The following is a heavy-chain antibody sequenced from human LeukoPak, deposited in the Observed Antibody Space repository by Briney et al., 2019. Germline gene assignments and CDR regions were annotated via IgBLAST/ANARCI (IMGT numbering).Heavy chain of an antibody. CDR2: IYYSGST. V-gene: IGHV4-59*08. Sequence: SETLSLTCTVSGGSTSRYYWNWIRQPPGKGLEWIGYIYYSGSTNYNPSLNSRVTISVDTSKNQFSLKLSSVTAADTAVYYCARYSSSSLGAGGFDYWGQGSLVTVSS. CDR3: ARYSSSSLGAGGFDY. CDR1: GGSTSRYY. D-gene: IGHD6-6*01. J-gene: IGHJ4*02.